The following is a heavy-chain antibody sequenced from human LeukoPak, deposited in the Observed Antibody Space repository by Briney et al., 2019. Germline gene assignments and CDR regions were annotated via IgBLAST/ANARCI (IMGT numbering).Heavy chain of an antibody. CDR3: AREGLVATIRGGGFDY. J-gene: IGHJ4*02. CDR2: IYYSGST. V-gene: IGHV4-39*07. D-gene: IGHD5-12*01. CDR1: GGSISSSSYY. Sequence: SETLSPTCTVSGGSISSSSYYWGWIRQPPGKGLEWIGSIYYSGSTYYNPSLKSRVTISVDTSKNQFSQKLSSVTAADTAVYYCAREGLVATIRGGGFDYWGQGTLVTVSS.